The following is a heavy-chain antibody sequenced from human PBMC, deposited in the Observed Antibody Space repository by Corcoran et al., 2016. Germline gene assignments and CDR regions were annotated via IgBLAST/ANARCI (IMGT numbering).Heavy chain of an antibody. Sequence: QVQLQESGPGLVKPSGTLSLACAVSGGSISSSTWWSWVRQPPGKGLEWIGEIYHSGSTNYNPSLKIRVTISVDKSKNHFSLKLSSVTAADTAVYYCALRGLRPAVFDYWGQGTLVTVSS. CDR3: ALRGLRPAVFDY. CDR1: GGSISSSTW. V-gene: IGHV4-4*02. D-gene: IGHD5-12*01. CDR2: IYHSGST. J-gene: IGHJ4*02.